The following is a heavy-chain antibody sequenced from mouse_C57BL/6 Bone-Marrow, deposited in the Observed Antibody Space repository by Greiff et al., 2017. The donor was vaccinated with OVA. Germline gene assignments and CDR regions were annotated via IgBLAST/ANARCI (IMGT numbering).Heavy chain of an antibody. CDR3: TEGQLRLRNYYAMDY. V-gene: IGHV6-3*01. CDR1: GFTFSNYW. D-gene: IGHD3-2*02. J-gene: IGHJ4*01. Sequence: EVTLVESGGGLVQPGGSMKLSCVASGFTFSNYWMNWVRQSPEKGLEWVAQIRLKSDNYATHYAESVKGRFTISRDDSNSSVYLQMNNLRAEDTGIYYCTEGQLRLRNYYAMDYWGQGTSVTVSS. CDR2: IRLKSDNYAT.